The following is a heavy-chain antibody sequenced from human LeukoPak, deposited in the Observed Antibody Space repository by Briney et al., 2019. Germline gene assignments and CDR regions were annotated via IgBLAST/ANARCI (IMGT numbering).Heavy chain of an antibody. J-gene: IGHJ4*02. CDR1: GGSISSYY. CDR3: ARADGYNYGSVFDY. CDR2: IYYTGST. Sequence: SETLSLTCTVSGGSISSYYWSWIRQPPGKGLEWIGYIYYTGSTDYNPSLKSRVTISLDTSKNQFSLKLSSVTAADTAVYYCARADGYNYGSVFDYWGQGTLATVSS. D-gene: IGHD5-18*01. V-gene: IGHV4-59*01.